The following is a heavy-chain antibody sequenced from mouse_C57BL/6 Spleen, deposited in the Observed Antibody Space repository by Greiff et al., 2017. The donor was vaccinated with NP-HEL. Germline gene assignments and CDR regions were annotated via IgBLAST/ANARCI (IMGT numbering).Heavy chain of an antibody. V-gene: IGHV1-55*01. Sequence: QVHVKQPGAELVKPGASVKMSCKASGYTFTSYWITWVKQRPGQGLEWIGDIYPGSGSTNYNEKFKSKATLTVDTSSSTAYMQLSSLTSEDSAVYYCARRLVDYWGQGTTLTVSS. J-gene: IGHJ2*01. D-gene: IGHD4-1*01. CDR1: GYTFTSYW. CDR3: ARRLVDY. CDR2: IYPGSGST.